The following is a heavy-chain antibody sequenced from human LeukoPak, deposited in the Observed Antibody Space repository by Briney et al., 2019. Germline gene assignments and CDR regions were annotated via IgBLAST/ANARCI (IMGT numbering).Heavy chain of an antibody. CDR3: ARDAYGDYGFDY. J-gene: IGHJ4*02. CDR1: GFTFSSYT. D-gene: IGHD4-17*01. Sequence: KPGGSLSLSCSASGFTFSSYTMIWVGPPPGKELEWVSSISGSRSKIYYADPVKGRFTISRDNAKDSLYLQMNSLRADDTAVYYCARDAYGDYGFDYWGQGILVTVSP. V-gene: IGHV3-21*01. CDR2: ISGSRSKI.